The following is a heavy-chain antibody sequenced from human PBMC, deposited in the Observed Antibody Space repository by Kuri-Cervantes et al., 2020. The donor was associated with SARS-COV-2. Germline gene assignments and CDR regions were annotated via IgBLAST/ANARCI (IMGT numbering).Heavy chain of an antibody. CDR2: INPNSGGT. V-gene: IGHV1-2*04. D-gene: IGHD2-15*01. Sequence: ASVKVSCKASGGTFSSYAISWVRQAPGQGLEWMGWINPNSGGTNYAQKFQGWVTMTRDTSISTAYMELRRLRSDDTAVYYCARVHCSGGSCYSGEGFDPWGQGTLVTVSS. CDR3: ARVHCSGGSCYSGEGFDP. CDR1: GGTFSSYA. J-gene: IGHJ5*02.